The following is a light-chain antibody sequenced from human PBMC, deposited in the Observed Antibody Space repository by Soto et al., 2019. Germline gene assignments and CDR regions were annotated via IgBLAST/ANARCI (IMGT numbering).Light chain of an antibody. CDR2: GNS. CDR3: HSYDGGGV. V-gene: IGLV1-40*01. J-gene: IGLJ1*01. Sequence: QSVLTQPPSVSGAPGQRVTISCTGSSSNIGAGYDVHWYQQLPGTAPKLLIYGNSNRPSGVPDRFSGSKSGTSASLAITGLRAEDEADYSCHSYDGGGVFGIGTKLTVL. CDR1: SSNIGAGYD.